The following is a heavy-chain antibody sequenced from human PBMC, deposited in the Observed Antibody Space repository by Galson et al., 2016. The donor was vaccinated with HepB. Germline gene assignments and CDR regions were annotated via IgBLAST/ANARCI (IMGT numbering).Heavy chain of an antibody. CDR3: VNRVTYSSGWPVEY. V-gene: IGHV3-23*01. J-gene: IGHJ4*02. CDR1: GFSFSTSG. CDR2: ITASGIGT. D-gene: IGHD6-19*01. Sequence: SLRLSCAASGFSFSTSGMSWVRQTPGRGLECVSVITASGIGTYYADSVKGRFTISRDNSKNTLYLQMNSLRAGDTARYYCVNRVTYSSGWPVEYWGQGTLVTVSS.